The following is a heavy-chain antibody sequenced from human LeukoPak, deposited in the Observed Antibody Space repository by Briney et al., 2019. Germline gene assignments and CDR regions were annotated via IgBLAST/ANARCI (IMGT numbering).Heavy chain of an antibody. Sequence: SETLSLTCAVYSGSFSGYYWSWIRQPPGKGLEWIGEINHSGSTNYNPSLKSRVAISVDTSKNQFSLKLSSVTAADTAVYYCARYVHCSSTSCLGYYYYGMDVWGQGTTVTVSS. D-gene: IGHD2-2*01. J-gene: IGHJ6*02. V-gene: IGHV4-34*01. CDR1: SGSFSGYY. CDR2: INHSGST. CDR3: ARYVHCSSTSCLGYYYYGMDV.